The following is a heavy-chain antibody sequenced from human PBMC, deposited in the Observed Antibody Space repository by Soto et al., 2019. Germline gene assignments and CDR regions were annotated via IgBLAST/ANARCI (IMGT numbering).Heavy chain of an antibody. CDR2: INSDGSTI. V-gene: IGHV3-74*01. Sequence: GGSLRLSCAASGFTFGPFWMHWVRQAPGKGLVWLSHINSDGSTIVYADSVKGRFTISRDNAKNNLYLQMNSLRDEDTAVYYCARSVDYGDYLYYYYGMDVWGQGTTVTVSS. CDR1: GFTFGPFW. D-gene: IGHD4-17*01. CDR3: ARSVDYGDYLYYYYGMDV. J-gene: IGHJ6*02.